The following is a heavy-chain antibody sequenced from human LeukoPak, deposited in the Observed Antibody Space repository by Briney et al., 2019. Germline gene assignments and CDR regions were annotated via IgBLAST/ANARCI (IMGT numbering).Heavy chain of an antibody. V-gene: IGHV1-8*01. CDR3: ARVDIVVVVAATGFDY. Sequence: ASVKASCKASGYTFTSYDINWVRQATGQGLEWMGWMNPNSGNTGYAQKFQGRVTMTRNTSISTAYMELRSLRSDDTAVYYCARVDIVVVVAATGFDYWGQGTLVTVSS. D-gene: IGHD2-15*01. J-gene: IGHJ4*02. CDR2: MNPNSGNT. CDR1: GYTFTSYD.